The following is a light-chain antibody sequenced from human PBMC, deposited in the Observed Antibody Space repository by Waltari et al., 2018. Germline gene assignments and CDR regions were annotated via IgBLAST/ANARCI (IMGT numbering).Light chain of an antibody. Sequence: EIVLPQSPASLTLSPADRATLPCRASQRVGRTLAWYQQSPGQAPRLLIYDASSRATGIPDRFSGSGSGTDFSLTISRLEPEDFAVYYCQKYGTRPATFGQGTKVEVK. J-gene: IGKJ1*01. CDR3: QKYGTRPAT. CDR2: DAS. CDR1: QRVGRT. V-gene: IGKV3-20*01.